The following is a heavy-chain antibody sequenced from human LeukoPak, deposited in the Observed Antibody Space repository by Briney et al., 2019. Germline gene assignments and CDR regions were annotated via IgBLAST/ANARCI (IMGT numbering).Heavy chain of an antibody. CDR1: GFTVSSNY. J-gene: IGHJ4*02. D-gene: IGHD6-19*01. Sequence: PGGSLRLSCAASGFTVSSNYMSWVRQAPGKGLEWVSVIYSGGSTYYADSVKGRFTISRDNSKNTLYLQMNSLRAEDTAVYYCARSLRPYSSGWFDYWGQGTLVTVSS. CDR3: ARSLRPYSSGWFDY. V-gene: IGHV3-53*01. CDR2: IYSGGST.